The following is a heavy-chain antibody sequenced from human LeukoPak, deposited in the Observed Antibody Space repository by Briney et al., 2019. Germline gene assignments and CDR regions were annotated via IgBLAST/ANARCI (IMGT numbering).Heavy chain of an antibody. CDR2: INPNSGGT. V-gene: IGHV1-2*02. J-gene: IGHJ4*02. Sequence: GASVKVSCKASGYTFTGYYVHWLRQAPGQGLTWMGWINPNSGGTDYAQQYQGRVTLTRDKSISTVYMELSSLTSDDSAVYYCARAFFNSGFDYWGLGTLVTVSS. D-gene: IGHD3-3*02. CDR3: ARAFFNSGFDY. CDR1: GYTFTGYY.